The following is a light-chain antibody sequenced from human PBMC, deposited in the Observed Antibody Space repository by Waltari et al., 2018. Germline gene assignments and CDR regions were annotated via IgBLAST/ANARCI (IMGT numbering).Light chain of an antibody. J-gene: IGKJ5*01. V-gene: IGKV1-33*01. CDR3: QQYDNLPIT. Sequence: DIQMTQSPSSLSASVGDRVTITCQARQDISNYLNWYQQKPGKAPKLLIYDASNLETGVQSRFSGSGSGTDFTCTISSLQPEDIATYYCQQYDNLPITFGQGTRLEIK. CDR1: QDISNY. CDR2: DAS.